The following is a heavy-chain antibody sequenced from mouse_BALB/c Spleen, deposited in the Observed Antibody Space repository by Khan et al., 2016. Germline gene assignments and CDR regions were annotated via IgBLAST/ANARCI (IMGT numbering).Heavy chain of an antibody. CDR1: GFNIKDTF. CDR2: IDPANGNT. Sequence: VQLQQSGAELVKPGASVKLSCTASGFNIKDTFMHWVKQRPEQGLEWIGRIDPANGNTRSDPKFQGKATITADTSSNTAYLQLSSLTSEDTAVYYCARRGTIDYYGSTYGYWGQGTTLTVSS. J-gene: IGHJ2*01. CDR3: ARRGTIDYYGSTYGY. V-gene: IGHV14-3*02. D-gene: IGHD1-1*01.